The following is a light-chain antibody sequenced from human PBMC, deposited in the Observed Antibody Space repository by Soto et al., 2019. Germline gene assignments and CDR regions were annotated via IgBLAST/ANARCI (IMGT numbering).Light chain of an antibody. CDR2: AAS. CDR1: SSKW. J-gene: IGKJ1*01. V-gene: IGKV1-39*01. CDR3: QQSYTTPIT. Sequence: DIQMTQSPSTLAASVGDTVTMTCRSSSKWLAWYQQKPGKAPKLLIYAASSLQSGVPSRFSGSGSGTDFTLTISSLQPEDFATYYCQQSYTTPITFGQGTKVEIK.